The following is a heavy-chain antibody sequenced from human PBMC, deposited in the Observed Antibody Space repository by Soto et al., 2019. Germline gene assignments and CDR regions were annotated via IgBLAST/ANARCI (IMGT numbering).Heavy chain of an antibody. J-gene: IGHJ4*02. CDR3: ARRAITGDHH. D-gene: IGHD7-27*01. Sequence: PSETLSLTCSVSGGSISSSSYYWGWIRQPPGKGLEWIGSIYYSGSIYYNPSLKSRVTISVDTSKNQFSLKLSSVTAADTAVYYCARRAITGDHHWGQGTLVTVSS. V-gene: IGHV4-39*01. CDR2: IYYSGSI. CDR1: GGSISSSSYY.